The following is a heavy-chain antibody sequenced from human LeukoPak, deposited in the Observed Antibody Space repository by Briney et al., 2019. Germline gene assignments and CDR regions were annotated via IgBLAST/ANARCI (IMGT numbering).Heavy chain of an antibody. D-gene: IGHD5-12*01. Sequence: SETLSLTCAVYGRSFSGYYWSWIRQPPGKGLEWIGEINHSGSTDYNPSLKSRVTISVDTSKNQFSLKLTSVTAADTAVYYCARGGSEYSGYDYWSFDYWAQGTLVTVSS. CDR1: GRSFSGYY. V-gene: IGHV4-34*01. J-gene: IGHJ4*02. CDR2: INHSGST. CDR3: ARGGSEYSGYDYWSFDY.